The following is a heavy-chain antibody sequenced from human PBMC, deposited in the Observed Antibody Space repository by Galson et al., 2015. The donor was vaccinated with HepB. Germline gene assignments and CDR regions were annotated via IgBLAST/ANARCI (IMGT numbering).Heavy chain of an antibody. J-gene: IGHJ3*02. CDR1: GYSFTIYW. V-gene: IGHV5-10-1*01. CDR2: IDPSDSYT. Sequence: QSGAEVKKPGESLRISCKGFGYSFTIYWITWVRQMPGKGLEWIGTIDPSDSYTNYSPSFQGHVTISADKSISTAHLQWSSLKASDTAMYYCARHRLGGAYDAFDIWGHGTMLTVSS. D-gene: IGHD3-16*01. CDR3: ARHRLGGAYDAFDI.